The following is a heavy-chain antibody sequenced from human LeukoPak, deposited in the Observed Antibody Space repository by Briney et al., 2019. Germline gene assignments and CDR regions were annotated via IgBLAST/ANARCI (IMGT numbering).Heavy chain of an antibody. CDR1: GGSISSYY. Sequence: PSETLSLTCTVSGGSISSYYWSWIRQPAGKGLEWIGRIYTSGSTNYTPSLKSRVTMSVDTSKNQFSLKLSSVTAADTAVYYCARDPPPAAYYYYGMDVWGQGTTVTVSS. D-gene: IGHD2-2*01. V-gene: IGHV4-4*07. J-gene: IGHJ6*02. CDR2: IYTSGST. CDR3: ARDPPPAAYYYYGMDV.